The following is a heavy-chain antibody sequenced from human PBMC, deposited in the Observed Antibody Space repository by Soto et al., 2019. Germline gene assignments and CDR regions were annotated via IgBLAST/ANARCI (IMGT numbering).Heavy chain of an antibody. Sequence: ASVKVSCKASGYTFTSYGISWVRQAPGQGLEWMGWISAYNGNTNYAQKLQGRVTMTTDTSTSTAYMELRSLRSDDTAVYYCARVRYTRGAPAPIDYWGQGTLVTASS. D-gene: IGHD3-16*02. CDR3: ARVRYTRGAPAPIDY. J-gene: IGHJ4*02. V-gene: IGHV1-18*01. CDR1: GYTFTSYG. CDR2: ISAYNGNT.